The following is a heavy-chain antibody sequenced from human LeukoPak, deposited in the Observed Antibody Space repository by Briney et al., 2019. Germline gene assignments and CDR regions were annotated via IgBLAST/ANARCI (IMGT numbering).Heavy chain of an antibody. D-gene: IGHD2-2*02. CDR1: GFTFSNAW. J-gene: IGHJ4*02. Sequence: GGSLRLSCAASGFTFSNAWMSWVRQAPGKGLEWVGRIKSKTDGGTTDYAAPVKGRFTISRDNSKNTLYLQMNSLRAEDTAVYYCAKDAPYTRRETGPFDYWGQGTLVTVSS. CDR3: AKDAPYTRRETGPFDY. V-gene: IGHV3-15*01. CDR2: IKSKTDGGTT.